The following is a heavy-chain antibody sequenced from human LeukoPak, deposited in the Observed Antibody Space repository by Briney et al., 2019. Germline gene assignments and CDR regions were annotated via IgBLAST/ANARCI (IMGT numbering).Heavy chain of an antibody. V-gene: IGHV3-21*04. D-gene: IGHD5-24*01. Sequence: GGSLRLSCAASGFTFSSYSMNWVRQAPGKGLEWVSSISSSSSYIYYADSVKGRFTISRDNAKNSLYLQMNSLRAEDTAVYYCARVRIQRYYGMDVWGQGTTVTVSS. CDR1: GFTFSSYS. CDR2: ISSSSSYI. J-gene: IGHJ6*02. CDR3: ARVRIQRYYGMDV.